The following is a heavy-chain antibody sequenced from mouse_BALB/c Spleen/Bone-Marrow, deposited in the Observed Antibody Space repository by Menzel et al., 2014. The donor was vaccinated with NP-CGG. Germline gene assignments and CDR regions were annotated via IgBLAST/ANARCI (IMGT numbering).Heavy chain of an antibody. Sequence: EVQGVESGPSLVKPSQTLSLTCSVTGDSITSGYWNWIRKFPGNKFEYMGYISHSGSTCYNPSLRSRISITRDTSKNXFYLQLDSVTTEDTATYYCARDYGSSFDYWGQGTTLTVSS. CDR1: GDSITSGY. CDR3: ARDYGSSFDY. D-gene: IGHD1-1*01. J-gene: IGHJ2*01. CDR2: ISHSGST. V-gene: IGHV3-8*02.